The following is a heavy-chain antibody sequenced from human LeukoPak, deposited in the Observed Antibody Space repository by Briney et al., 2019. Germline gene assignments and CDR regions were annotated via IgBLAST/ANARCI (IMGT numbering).Heavy chain of an antibody. CDR2: IYYSGNT. CDR3: ARAYSGTLPAKD. CDR1: GGSISTNC. J-gene: IGHJ4*02. D-gene: IGHD1-26*01. Sequence: SETLSLTCNVSGGSISTNCWTWIRQPPGKGLEWIGYIYYSGNTNYNPSLKSRVTISVDKSRNQFSLKLTSVTAADTAVYYCARAYSGTLPAKDWGQGTLVTVSS. V-gene: IGHV4-59*01.